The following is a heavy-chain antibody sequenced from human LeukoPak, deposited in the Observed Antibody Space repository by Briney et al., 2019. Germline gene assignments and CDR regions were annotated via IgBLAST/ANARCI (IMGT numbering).Heavy chain of an antibody. Sequence: GGSLRLSCAASGFIFSNFWMSWVRQAPGKGLEWVANIRQDGSEKYYVDSVKGRFTISTDNSKNTAYIQMNSLRADDTAVYYCAKVSSGWFRQWYFDYWGQGTLVTVSS. CDR3: AKVSSGWFRQWYFDY. J-gene: IGHJ4*02. CDR1: GFIFSNFW. CDR2: IRQDGSEK. V-gene: IGHV3-7*03. D-gene: IGHD6-19*01.